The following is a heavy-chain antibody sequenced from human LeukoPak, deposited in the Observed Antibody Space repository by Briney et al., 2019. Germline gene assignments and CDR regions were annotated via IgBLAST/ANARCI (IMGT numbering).Heavy chain of an antibody. CDR2: IYYSGST. D-gene: IGHD2-15*01. J-gene: IGHJ3*02. V-gene: IGHV4-59*01. Sequence: SESLSLTCTVSGGPISSYYWSWIRQPPGKGLEWIGYIYYSGSTNYNPSLKSRVTISVDTSKNKFSLKLSSVTAADTAVYYCAREPPGIDDAFDIWGQGTMVTVSS. CDR3: AREPPGIDDAFDI. CDR1: GGPISSYY.